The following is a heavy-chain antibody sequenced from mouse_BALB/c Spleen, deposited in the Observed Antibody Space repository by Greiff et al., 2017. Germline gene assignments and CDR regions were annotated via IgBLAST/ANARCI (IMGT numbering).Heavy chain of an antibody. CDR1: GYTFTSYW. CDR3: ARSPSLLRLRLVLSMDY. J-gene: IGHJ4*01. D-gene: IGHD1-2*01. CDR2: IYPGDGDT. Sequence: QVQLQQSGAELARPGASVKLSCKASGYTFTSYWMQWVKQRPGQGLEWIGAIYPGDGDTRYTQKFKGKATLTADKSSSTAYMQLSSLASEDSAVYYCARSPSLLRLRLVLSMDYWGQGTSVTVSS. V-gene: IGHV1-87*01.